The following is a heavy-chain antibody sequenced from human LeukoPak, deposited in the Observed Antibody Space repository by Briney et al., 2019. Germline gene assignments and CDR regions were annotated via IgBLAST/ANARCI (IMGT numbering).Heavy chain of an antibody. Sequence: GGSLRLSCAASGFTFSSYWMHWVRRAPGKGLEWVANIKEDGSQKYFVDSVKGRFTISRDNAKNSLYLQMNSLRAEDTAVYHCARESRRITMVRGLDMDVWGKGTTVTVSS. V-gene: IGHV3-7*03. CDR3: ARESRRITMVRGLDMDV. CDR2: IKEDGSQK. CDR1: GFTFSSYW. J-gene: IGHJ6*04. D-gene: IGHD3-10*01.